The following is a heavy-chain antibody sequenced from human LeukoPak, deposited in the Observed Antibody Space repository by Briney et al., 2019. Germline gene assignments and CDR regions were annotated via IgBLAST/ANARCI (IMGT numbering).Heavy chain of an antibody. Sequence: GGSLRLSCAASGFIFSSYWMSWVRQAPGKGLEWVANINQDGSEKYYVDSVKGRFTISIDNAKNSLYLQMNSLRAEDTAVYYCARGPSGYHNTGGQGTLVTVSS. V-gene: IGHV3-7*01. CDR1: GFIFSSYW. CDR3: ARGPSGYHNT. CDR2: INQDGSEK. D-gene: IGHD5-12*01. J-gene: IGHJ4*02.